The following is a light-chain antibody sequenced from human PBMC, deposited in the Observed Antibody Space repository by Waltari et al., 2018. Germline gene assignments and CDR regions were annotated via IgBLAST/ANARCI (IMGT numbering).Light chain of an antibody. J-gene: IGLJ2*01. CDR2: QVS. CDR3: SSYTTSDTFV. CDR1: SSDVGAYNY. V-gene: IGLV2-14*01. Sequence: QSALTQPASVSGSPGQSITIPCTGTSSDVGAYNYVSWYQHHPGKAPKIMIYQVSNRPSGVSNRLSGSKSGNTASLTISGLQAEDEGDYYCSSYTTSDTFVFGGGTKLTVL.